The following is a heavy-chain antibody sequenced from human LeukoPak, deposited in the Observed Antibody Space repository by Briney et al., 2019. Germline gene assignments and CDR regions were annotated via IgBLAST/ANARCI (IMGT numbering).Heavy chain of an antibody. CDR1: GGSISSGDYY. CDR2: ISYSGST. CDR3: ARDSYYYGSESRINWFDP. D-gene: IGHD3-10*01. J-gene: IGHJ5*02. Sequence: SETLSLTCTVSGGSISSGDYYWNWIRQHPGKGLEWIGYISYSGSTYYNPSLKSRVTISVDTSKNQFSLKMSSVTAADTAVYYCARDSYYYGSESRINWFDPWGQGTLVTVSS. V-gene: IGHV4-31*03.